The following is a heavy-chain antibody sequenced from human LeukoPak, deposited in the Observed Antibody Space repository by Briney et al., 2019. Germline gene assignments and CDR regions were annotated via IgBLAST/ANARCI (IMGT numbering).Heavy chain of an antibody. J-gene: IGHJ4*02. V-gene: IGHV3-72*01. CDR2: TRNKANSYTT. D-gene: IGHD2-15*01. CDR1: AFSTGSNY. Sequence: GSLRLSCAASAFSTGSNYMTWVRQAPGKGLEGVGRTRNKANSYTTEYAASVRGRFTISRDDSKNSLYLQMNSLKTEDTAVYYCASLPYCSGGSCYWNFVYWGQGTLVTVSS. CDR3: ASLPYCSGGSCYWNFVY.